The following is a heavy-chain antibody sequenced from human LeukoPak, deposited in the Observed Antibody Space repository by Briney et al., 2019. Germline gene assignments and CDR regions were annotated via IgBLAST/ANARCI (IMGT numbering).Heavy chain of an antibody. CDR1: GGSISSYY. CDR3: ARDMTTHFDY. CDR2: IYYSGST. D-gene: IGHD4-11*01. Sequence: PSETLSLTCTVSGGSISSYYWSWIRQPPGKGLEWIGYIYYSGSTNYNPSLKSRVTISVDTSKNQFSLKLSSVTAADTAVYYCARDMTTHFDYWGQGTLVTVSS. V-gene: IGHV4-59*01. J-gene: IGHJ4*02.